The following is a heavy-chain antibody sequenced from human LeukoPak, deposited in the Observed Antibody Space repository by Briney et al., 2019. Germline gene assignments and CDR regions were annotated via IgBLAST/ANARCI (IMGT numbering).Heavy chain of an antibody. CDR2: ISAYNGNT. D-gene: IGHD5-18*01. J-gene: IGHJ6*03. V-gene: IGHV1-18*01. CDR3: ARDGYSYGTTYYYYYYMDV. Sequence: ASVKVSCKASGYTFTSYGISWVRQAPGQGLEWMGWISAYNGNTNYAQKLQGRVTMTTDTSTSTAYMELSSLRSDDTAVSYCARDGYSYGTTYYYYYYMDVWGKGTTVTVSS. CDR1: GYTFTSYG.